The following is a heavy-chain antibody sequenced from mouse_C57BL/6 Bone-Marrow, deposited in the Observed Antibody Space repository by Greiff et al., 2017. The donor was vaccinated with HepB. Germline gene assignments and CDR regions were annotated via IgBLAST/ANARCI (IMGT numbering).Heavy chain of an antibody. J-gene: IGHJ1*03. Sequence: QVTLKVSGPGILQPSQTLSLTCSFSGFSLSTFGMGVGWIRQPSGKGLEWLAHIWWDDDKYYNPALKSRLTISKDTSKNQVFLKIANVDTADTATYYCARSYYYGSSYRWYFDVWGTGTTVTVSS. CDR2: IWWDDDK. V-gene: IGHV8-8*01. D-gene: IGHD1-1*01. CDR3: ARSYYYGSSYRWYFDV. CDR1: GFSLSTFGMG.